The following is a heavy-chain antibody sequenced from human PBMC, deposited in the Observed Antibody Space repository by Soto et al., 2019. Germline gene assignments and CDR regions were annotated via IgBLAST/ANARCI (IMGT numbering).Heavy chain of an antibody. Sequence: GGSLRLSCAASGFTFRSCAMHWVRQAPGKGPEWVAVISYDGSNKLYSDSVKGRFTISRDNSKNTLYLQMNSLRAEDTAVYYCAKYGYPMTLTIRVSGWFDLWGQGTLVTVSS. D-gene: IGHD4-17*01. J-gene: IGHJ5*02. CDR3: AKYGYPMTLTIRVSGWFDL. CDR2: ISYDGSNK. CDR1: GFTFRSCA. V-gene: IGHV3-30*18.